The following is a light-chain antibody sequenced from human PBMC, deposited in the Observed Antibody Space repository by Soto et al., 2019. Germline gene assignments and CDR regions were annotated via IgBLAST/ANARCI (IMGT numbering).Light chain of an antibody. J-gene: IGLJ1*01. CDR2: EVN. CDR1: SSDVGGYNY. CDR3: SSYTSSSTLGV. V-gene: IGLV2-14*01. Sequence: QSALTQPASVSGSPGQSITISCTGTSSDVGGYNYVSWYQQHPGKAPKLMIYEVNNRPSGVSNRFSGSKSGSTASLTISGLQAEDEAAYYCSSYTSSSTLGVFGTGTKVTVL.